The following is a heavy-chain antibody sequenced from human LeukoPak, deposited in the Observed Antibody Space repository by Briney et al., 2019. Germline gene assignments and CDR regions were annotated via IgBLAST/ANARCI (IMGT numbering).Heavy chain of an antibody. CDR2: ISSSSSYI. J-gene: IGHJ4*02. V-gene: IGHV3-21*01. CDR1: GFTFSSYS. CDR3: ARDSVAYYYDSSGYSAYYFDY. Sequence: GGSLRLSCAASGFTFSSYSMNWVRQAPGKGLEWVSSISSSSSYIYYADSVKGRFTISRDNAKNPLYLQMNSLRAEDTAVYYCARDSVAYYYDSSGYSAYYFDYWGQGTLVTVSS. D-gene: IGHD3-22*01.